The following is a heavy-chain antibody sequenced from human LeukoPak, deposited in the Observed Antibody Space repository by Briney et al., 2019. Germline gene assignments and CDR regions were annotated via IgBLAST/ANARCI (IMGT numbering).Heavy chain of an antibody. J-gene: IGHJ4*02. D-gene: IGHD5-12*01. Sequence: PSETLSLTCTVSGYSISSGYYWGWIRQSPGKGLEWIASIYESGSTYYNPSLKSRVTISVDRSKSQFAVKVRSVTAADTAVYYCARPRSGYIFDYWGQGALVTVSS. V-gene: IGHV4-38-2*02. CDR1: GYSISSGYY. CDR2: IYESGST. CDR3: ARPRSGYIFDY.